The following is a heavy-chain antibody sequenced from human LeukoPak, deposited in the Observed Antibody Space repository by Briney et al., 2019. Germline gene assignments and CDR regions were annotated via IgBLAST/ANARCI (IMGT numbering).Heavy chain of an antibody. Sequence: SETLSLTCTVSGGSISSYYWSWIRQPPGKGLEWIGYVYYSGSTNYNPSLKSRVTISVDTSKSQFSLKLTSVIAADTAVYYCARGDSGSFSQFDCWGQGTLVTVSS. CDR1: GGSISSYY. CDR2: VYYSGST. V-gene: IGHV4-59*01. J-gene: IGHJ4*02. CDR3: ARGDSGSFSQFDC. D-gene: IGHD1-26*01.